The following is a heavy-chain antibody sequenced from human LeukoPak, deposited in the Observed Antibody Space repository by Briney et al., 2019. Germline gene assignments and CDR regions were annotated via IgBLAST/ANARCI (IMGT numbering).Heavy chain of an antibody. J-gene: IGHJ5*02. CDR3: ARDNSVGDNAWWFDP. CDR2: INPTGGST. CDR1: GYTFSSYY. D-gene: IGHD1-26*01. V-gene: IGHV1-46*01. Sequence: ASVKVSCKASGYTFSSYYMHWVRQAPGQGLEWMGLINPTGGSTGYAQKFQGRVTMTRDMSTSTDYMELSSLRSEDTAIYYCARDNSVGDNAWWFDPWGQGTLVTVSS.